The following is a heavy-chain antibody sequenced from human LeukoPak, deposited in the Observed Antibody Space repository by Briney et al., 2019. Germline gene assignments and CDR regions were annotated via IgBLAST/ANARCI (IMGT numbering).Heavy chain of an antibody. J-gene: IGHJ4*01. V-gene: IGHV3-15*01. Sequence: GGSLRLSCVVSGFTFSNAWMSWVRQAPGKGLEWVGRIKRKSDGGTRDFAAPVKGRFIISRDDSKNTLYLQINSLKTEDTAVYYCGLGSGRSDFDYWGHGTLVTVSS. CDR1: GFTFSNAW. D-gene: IGHD3-10*01. CDR2: IKRKSDGGTR. CDR3: GLGSGRSDFDY.